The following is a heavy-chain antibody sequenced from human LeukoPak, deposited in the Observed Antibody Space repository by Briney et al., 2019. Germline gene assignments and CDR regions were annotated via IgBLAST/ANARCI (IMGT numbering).Heavy chain of an antibody. Sequence: GGSLRLSCVASGFTFGGYTINWVRLAPGKGLEWVSSISSSLNMYFAESVKGRFTISRDSARNSVSLQLNSLRVEDTAVYYCARDPSRWGSDYWGQGTLVTVSS. CDR2: ISSSLNM. J-gene: IGHJ4*02. V-gene: IGHV3-21*01. CDR3: ARDPSRWGSDY. D-gene: IGHD1-26*01. CDR1: GFTFGGYT.